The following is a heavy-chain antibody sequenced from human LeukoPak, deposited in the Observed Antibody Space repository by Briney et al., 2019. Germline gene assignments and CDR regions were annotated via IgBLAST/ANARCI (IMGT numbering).Heavy chain of an antibody. J-gene: IGHJ5*02. CDR3: ARDSGYCSSTSCSDKFDT. CDR2: ITPNSGGT. Sequence: AASVKVSCKPSGYTFTGYYMHWVRQAPGQGLEWMGWITPNSGGTNDAQKFQGRVTMTRDTSISTAYMELSRLRSDDTAVYSCARDSGYCSSTSCSDKFDTWGQGTLVTVPS. V-gene: IGHV1-2*02. CDR1: GYTFTGYY. D-gene: IGHD2-2*03.